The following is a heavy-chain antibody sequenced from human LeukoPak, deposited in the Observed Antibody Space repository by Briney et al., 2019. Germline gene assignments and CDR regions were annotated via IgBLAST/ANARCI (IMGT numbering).Heavy chain of an antibody. D-gene: IGHD3-16*02. J-gene: IGHJ4*02. Sequence: SETLCLTCTVSGGSISSYYWSWIRQPPGKGLEWIGYIYYSGSTNSNPSLKSRVTISVDTSKNQFSLKLSSVTAADTAVYYCARLCGPDDYVWGSYRYLDYWGQGTLVTVSS. CDR2: IYYSGST. V-gene: IGHV4-59*08. CDR1: GGSISSYY. CDR3: ARLCGPDDYVWGSYRYLDY.